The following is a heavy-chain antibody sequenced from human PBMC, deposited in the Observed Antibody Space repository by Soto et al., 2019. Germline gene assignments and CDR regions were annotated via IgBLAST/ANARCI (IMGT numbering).Heavy chain of an antibody. D-gene: IGHD1-26*01. J-gene: IGHJ6*02. V-gene: IGHV3-7*01. Sequence: EVQLVESGGGLVQPGGSLRLSCAASGFTFSSHWMTWVRQAPGKGLEWVANIREDGIEKYHVDSVRGRFTISRDNAKNSLYLQMNSLRAEDTAAYYWARGRWAIGMDVWGQGTTVTVS. CDR1: GFTFSSHW. CDR2: IREDGIEK. CDR3: ARGRWAIGMDV.